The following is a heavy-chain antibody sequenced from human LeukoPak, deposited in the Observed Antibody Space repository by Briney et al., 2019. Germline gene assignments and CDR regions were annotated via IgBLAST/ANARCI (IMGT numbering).Heavy chain of an antibody. J-gene: IGHJ3*02. V-gene: IGHV4-59*01. D-gene: IGHD3-16*01. CDR2: FYYSGST. Sequence: KASETLSLTCTVSGDSINNYYWSWIRQPPGKGLERIGYFYYSGSTNYNPSLKSRVTISVDTSKKQFSLKLSSATAADTAVYYCARVLDLSKRGLDAFDIWGQGTMVTVSS. CDR1: GDSINNYY. CDR3: ARVLDLSKRGLDAFDI.